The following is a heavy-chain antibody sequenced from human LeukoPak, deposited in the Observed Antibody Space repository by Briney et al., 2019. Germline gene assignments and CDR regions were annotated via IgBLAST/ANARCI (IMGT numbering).Heavy chain of an antibody. CDR1: GFTFSSYA. D-gene: IGHD3-22*01. V-gene: IGHV3-30*04. CDR3: AKDRDTSAYYRDPFDM. Sequence: PGGSLRLSCAASGFTFSSYAMHWVRQAPGKGLEWVAVISYGGSNKYYADSVKGRFTISRDNSKNTLYLQMNSLRAEDTAVYYCAKDRDTSAYYRDPFDMWGQGTMVTVSS. J-gene: IGHJ3*02. CDR2: ISYGGSNK.